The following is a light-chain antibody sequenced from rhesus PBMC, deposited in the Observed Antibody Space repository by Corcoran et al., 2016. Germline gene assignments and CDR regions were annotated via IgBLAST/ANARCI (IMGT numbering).Light chain of an antibody. Sequence: DIKMTQSPSSLSASVGDTVTITCRASQSISSWLAWYQQKPGKAPKLLIYKASSLQSGVPSRFSGSGSGTDFTLTISSLQSEDFAAYNCQQYSSSPYSFGQGTKVEF. J-gene: IGKJ2*01. V-gene: IGKV1-22*01. CDR1: QSISSW. CDR3: QQYSSSPYS. CDR2: KAS.